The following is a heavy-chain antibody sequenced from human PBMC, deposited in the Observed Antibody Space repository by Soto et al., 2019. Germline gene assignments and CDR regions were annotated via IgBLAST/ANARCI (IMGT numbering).Heavy chain of an antibody. V-gene: IGHV3-48*02. J-gene: IGHJ5*02. CDR1: GFTFGDYA. D-gene: IGHD1-26*01. CDR2: ISSSSSTI. CDR3: AREGGRLNRFAP. Sequence: PXGSLRLSCTASGFTFGDYAMSWFRQAPGKGLEWVSYISSSSSTIYYADSVKGRFTISRDNAKNSLYLQMNSLRDEDTAVYYCAREGGRLNRFAPPAQRTPVPVSS.